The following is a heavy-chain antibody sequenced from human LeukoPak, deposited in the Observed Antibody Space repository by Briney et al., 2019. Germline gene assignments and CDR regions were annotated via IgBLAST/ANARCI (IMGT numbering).Heavy chain of an antibody. CDR2: ISGSGVTT. Sequence: PGGSLRLSCAASGFTFSSYVMNWVRQAPGKGLEWVSAISGSGVTTKYADSVKGRFTISRDNAKNALYLQMNSLRAEDTAVYYCARDLLGWNYLFDYWGQGTLVTVSS. CDR1: GFTFSSYV. V-gene: IGHV3-23*01. D-gene: IGHD1-7*01. CDR3: ARDLLGWNYLFDY. J-gene: IGHJ4*02.